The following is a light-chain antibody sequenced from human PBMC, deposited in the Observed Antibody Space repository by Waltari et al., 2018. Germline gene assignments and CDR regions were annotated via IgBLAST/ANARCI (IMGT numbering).Light chain of an antibody. CDR2: SAS. CDR3: QQYYSYPLT. J-gene: IGKJ4*01. V-gene: IGKV1-13*02. CDR1: QSFSSS. Sequence: IQMTQSPSSLSASVGDTVTITCRASQSFSSSLAWYQQKPGKAPNLLIYSASSLQSGVPSRFSGSKSGTDFTLTINSLQPEDIGSYYCQQYYSYPLTFGGGTMVEIK.